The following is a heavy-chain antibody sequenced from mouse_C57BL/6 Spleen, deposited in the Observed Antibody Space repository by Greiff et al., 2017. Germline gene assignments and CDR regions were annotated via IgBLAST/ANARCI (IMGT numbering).Heavy chain of an antibody. CDR2: INPYDGDT. Sequence: EVKLMESGPELVKPGDSVKISCKASGYSFTGYFMNWVMQSHGKSLEWIGSINPYDGDTFYNQKFKGKATLTVDKSSSTSYMVLRSLTSEYSAVYYCARSYDGYPAWFAYWGQGTLVTVSA. J-gene: IGHJ3*01. CDR3: ARSYDGYPAWFAY. V-gene: IGHV1-20*01. CDR1: GYSFTGYF. D-gene: IGHD2-3*01.